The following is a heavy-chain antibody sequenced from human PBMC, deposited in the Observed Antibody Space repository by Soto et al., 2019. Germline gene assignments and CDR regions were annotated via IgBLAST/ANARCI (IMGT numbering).Heavy chain of an antibody. V-gene: IGHV3-30*18. CDR1: GFTFSSYG. D-gene: IGHD2-21*02. J-gene: IGHJ4*02. Sequence: QVQLVESGGGVVQPGRSLRLSRAASGFTFSSYGMHWVRQAPGKGLEWVAVISYDGSNKYYADSVKGRFTISRDNSKNTLYLQMNSLRAEDTAVYYCAKGDCGGDCYYYWGQGTLVTVSS. CDR3: AKGDCGGDCYYY. CDR2: ISYDGSNK.